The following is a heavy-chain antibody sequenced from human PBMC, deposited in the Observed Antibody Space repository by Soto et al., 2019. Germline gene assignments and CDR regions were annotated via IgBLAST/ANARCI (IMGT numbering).Heavy chain of an antibody. CDR1: GYTFTSYG. Sequence: ASVKVSCKASGYTFTSYGISWVRQAPGQGLEWMGWISAYNGNTNYAQKFQGRLTITKDTSKNQVVLTMTNMDPMDTGTYYCAHKGPEDWPLDYWGQGTLVTVSS. D-gene: IGHD3-9*01. J-gene: IGHJ4*02. V-gene: IGHV1-18*01. CDR2: ISAYNGNT. CDR3: AHKGPEDWPLDY.